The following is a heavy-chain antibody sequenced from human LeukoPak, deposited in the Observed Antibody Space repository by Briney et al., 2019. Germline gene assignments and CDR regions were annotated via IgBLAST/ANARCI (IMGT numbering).Heavy chain of an antibody. CDR1: GFTVSSNY. V-gene: IGHV3-66*01. CDR2: IYSGGSS. D-gene: IGHD4-11*01. J-gene: IGHJ6*03. Sequence: GGSLRLSCAASGFTVSSNYMSWVRQAPGKGLEWVSVIYSGGSSYYADSVKGRFTISRDNAKNSLYLQMSSLRAEDTAVYYCTRVEETATTAAIIRKYSYYYYYMDVWGKGNTVTVSS. CDR3: TRVEETATTAAIIRKYSYYYYYMDV.